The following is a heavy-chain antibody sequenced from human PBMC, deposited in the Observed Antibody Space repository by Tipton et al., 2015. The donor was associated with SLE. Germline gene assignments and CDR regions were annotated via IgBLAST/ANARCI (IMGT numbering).Heavy chain of an antibody. V-gene: IGHV4-34*01. CDR1: GGSFSGYY. CDR2: INHSGST. D-gene: IGHD1-26*01. CDR3: ARGSGSYSY. J-gene: IGHJ4*02. Sequence: TLSLTCAVYGGSFSGYYWSWIRQPPGKGLEWIGEINHSGSTNYNPSLKSRFTISVDTSKNQFSLKLSSVTAADTAVYYCARGSGSYSYWGQGTLVTVSS.